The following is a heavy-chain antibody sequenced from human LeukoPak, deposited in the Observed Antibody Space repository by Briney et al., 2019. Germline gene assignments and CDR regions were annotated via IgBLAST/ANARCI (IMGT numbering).Heavy chain of an antibody. CDR1: GYSFTSYW. J-gene: IGHJ4*02. CDR2: IYPGDSDT. V-gene: IGHV5-51*01. Sequence: GESLKISCKCSGYSFTSYWIGWVRQMPGKGLEWMGIIYPGDSDTRYSPSFQGQVTISADKSISTAYLQWSSLKASDTAMYYCARLGGSGSYSYYVGYWGQGTLVTVSS. D-gene: IGHD3-10*01. CDR3: ARLGGSGSYSYYVGY.